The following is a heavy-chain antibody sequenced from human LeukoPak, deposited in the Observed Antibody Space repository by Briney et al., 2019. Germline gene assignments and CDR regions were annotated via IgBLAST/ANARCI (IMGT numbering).Heavy chain of an antibody. Sequence: GESLKISCRGSGYSFTTYWIGWVRQMPGKGLEWMGIIYPGDSETRYSPSFEGQVNISADKSITTAYLQWSSLKASDTAMYYCARLSGDGYNLLDSWGQGTLVTVSS. J-gene: IGHJ4*02. CDR2: IYPGDSET. CDR3: ARLSGDGYNLLDS. CDR1: GYSFTTYW. D-gene: IGHD5-24*01. V-gene: IGHV5-51*01.